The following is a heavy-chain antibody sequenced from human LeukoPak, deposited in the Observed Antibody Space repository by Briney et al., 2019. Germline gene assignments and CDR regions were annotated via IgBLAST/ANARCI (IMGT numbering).Heavy chain of an antibody. Sequence: SETLSLTCTVSGDSISSYYWSWIRQPPGKGLEWVGYIYHSGSTNYNPSLKSRVTISADTSKDQFSLKLASVTAADTAVYYCATGYSSTWYYFDYWGQGTLVTVSS. CDR1: GDSISSYY. CDR2: IYHSGST. D-gene: IGHD6-13*01. V-gene: IGHV4-59*01. J-gene: IGHJ4*02. CDR3: ATGYSSTWYYFDY.